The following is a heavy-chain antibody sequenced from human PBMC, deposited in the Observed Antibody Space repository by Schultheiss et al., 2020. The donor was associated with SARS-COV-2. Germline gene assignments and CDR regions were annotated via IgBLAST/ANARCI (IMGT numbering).Heavy chain of an antibody. Sequence: SVKVSCKASGYTFTSYGISWVRQAPGQGLEWMGGIIPIFGTANYAQKFQGRVTITADESTSTAYMELRSLRSDDTAVYYCARWGGAVAGYFDYWGQGTLVTVSS. D-gene: IGHD6-19*01. CDR1: GYTFTSYG. J-gene: IGHJ4*02. CDR3: ARWGGAVAGYFDY. CDR2: IIPIFGTA. V-gene: IGHV1-69*13.